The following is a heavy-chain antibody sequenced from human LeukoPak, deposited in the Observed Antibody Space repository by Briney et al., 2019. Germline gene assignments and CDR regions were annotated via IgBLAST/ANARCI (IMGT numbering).Heavy chain of an antibody. CDR3: ATGYLPYYDFWSGYRPYYYYYGTDV. Sequence: GASVTVSFKVSGYTLTELSMHWVRQAPGKGLEWVGGFDPEDGETIYAQKFQGRVTMTEDTSTDTAYMELSSLRSEDTAVYYCATGYLPYYDFWSGYRPYYYYYGTDVWGQGTTVTVSS. J-gene: IGHJ6*02. CDR1: GYTLTELS. D-gene: IGHD3-3*01. V-gene: IGHV1-24*01. CDR2: FDPEDGET.